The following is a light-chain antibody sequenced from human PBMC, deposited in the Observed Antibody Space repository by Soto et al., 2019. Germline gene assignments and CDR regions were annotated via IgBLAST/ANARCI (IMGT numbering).Light chain of an antibody. CDR3: QQSFSTPIST. CDR2: AAS. V-gene: IGKV1-39*01. CDR1: QSINNY. Sequence: DIQMTQSPSSLSAFVGDRVSITCRASQSINNYLNWYQQKPGKAPKLLIHAASSLQSGVPLRFSGSGSGTDFTRTISNLQPEDFATYFCQQSFSTPISTFGQWTKLQIK. J-gene: IGKJ2*01.